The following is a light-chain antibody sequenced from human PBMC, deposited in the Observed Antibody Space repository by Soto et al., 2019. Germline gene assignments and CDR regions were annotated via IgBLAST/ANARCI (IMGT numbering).Light chain of an antibody. CDR3: QQYGSSPKT. J-gene: IGKJ1*01. V-gene: IGKV3-20*01. Sequence: EIVLTQYPGTLYLSPGERATLSCRASQSVSSSYLAWYQQKPGQAPRLLIYGSSSRATGIPDRFSGSGSGTDFTLTISSLEPEDVAVYYCQQYGSSPKTFGQGTKVDIK. CDR2: GSS. CDR1: QSVSSSY.